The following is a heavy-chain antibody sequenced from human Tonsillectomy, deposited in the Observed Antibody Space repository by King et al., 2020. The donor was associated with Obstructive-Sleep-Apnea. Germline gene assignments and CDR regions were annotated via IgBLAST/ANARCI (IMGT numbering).Heavy chain of an antibody. CDR2: ISSSGGAI. V-gene: IGHV3-11*01. J-gene: IGHJ6*02. D-gene: IGHD2/OR15-2a*01. CDR3: ARDLSTPHSPNYYYGMDV. CDR1: GFTFSDYY. Sequence: LVESGGGLVKPGGSLRLSCAASGFTFSDYYMSWIRQAPGKGLEWVSYISSSGGAIYYADSVKGRFTISKDNAKNSLFLQTNSLRAEDTAVYYCARDLSTPHSPNYYYGMDVWGQGTTVTVSS.